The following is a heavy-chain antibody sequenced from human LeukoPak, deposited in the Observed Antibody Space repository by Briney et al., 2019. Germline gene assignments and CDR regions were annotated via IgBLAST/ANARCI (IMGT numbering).Heavy chain of an antibody. Sequence: SETLSLTCTVSGGSISGFYCSWIRQPAEKGLEWIGRISSSGRTNYNPSLKSRVTMSVDTSKNQFSLKLTSVTAADTAVYYCARGLQNSGTSDYWGQGTLVTVSS. CDR2: ISSSGRT. V-gene: IGHV4-4*07. CDR1: GGSISGFY. CDR3: ARGLQNSGTSDY. D-gene: IGHD3-10*01. J-gene: IGHJ4*02.